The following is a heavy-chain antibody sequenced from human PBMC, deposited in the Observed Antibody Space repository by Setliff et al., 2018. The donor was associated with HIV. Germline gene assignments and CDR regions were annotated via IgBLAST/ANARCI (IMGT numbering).Heavy chain of an antibody. D-gene: IGHD3-9*01. Sequence: PSETLSLTCTVSGDSISSGSYFWIWIRQPAGKGLEWIGHISTTGSTNYNPSPKSRVIMSVDTSRNQFSLKLSSVTAADTAVYYCARGHDNKYYYFYYMDVWGKGTTVTVSS. J-gene: IGHJ6*03. CDR3: ARGHDNKYYYFYYMDV. CDR2: ISTTGST. CDR1: GDSISSGSYF. V-gene: IGHV4-61*09.